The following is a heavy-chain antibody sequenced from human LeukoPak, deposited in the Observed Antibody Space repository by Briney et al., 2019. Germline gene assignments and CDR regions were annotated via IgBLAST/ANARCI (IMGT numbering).Heavy chain of an antibody. D-gene: IGHD2-2*01. Sequence: GGSLRLSCAAYGFTFSSYSMNWVRQAPGKGLEWVSSISRSSSYIYYADSVRGRFTISRDNANNSLYLQMNGLRAEDTAVYYCARGPVIVVVPAAITGYYYMDVWGKGTTVTVSS. J-gene: IGHJ6*03. V-gene: IGHV3-21*01. CDR1: GFTFSSYS. CDR2: ISRSSSYI. CDR3: ARGPVIVVVPAAITGYYYMDV.